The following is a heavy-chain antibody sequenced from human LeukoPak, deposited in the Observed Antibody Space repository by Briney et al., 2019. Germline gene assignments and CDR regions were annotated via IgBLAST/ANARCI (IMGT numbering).Heavy chain of an antibody. CDR1: GYTFTSYY. Sequence: ASVKVSCKASGYTFTSYYMHWVRQAPGQGLEWMGIVNPSGGSTSYAQKFQGRVTMTRDTSTSTVYMELSSLRSEDTAVYYCARDGYYYDSSGYHHGGDYFDYWGQGTLVTVSS. CDR2: VNPSGGST. J-gene: IGHJ4*02. D-gene: IGHD3-22*01. V-gene: IGHV1-46*01. CDR3: ARDGYYYDSSGYHHGGDYFDY.